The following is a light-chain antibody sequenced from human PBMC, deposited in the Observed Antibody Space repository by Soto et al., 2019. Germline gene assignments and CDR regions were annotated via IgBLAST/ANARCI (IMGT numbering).Light chain of an antibody. CDR2: EVS. CDR3: SSFTSTNTWV. V-gene: IGLV2-14*01. Sequence: QSALTQPPSASGSPGQSVTISCTGTSSDVAGYNYVSWYQQHPGKAPRLMVYEVSNRPSGVSSRFSGSKSGNTASLTISGLQADDEADYYCSSFTSTNTWVFGGGTKLTVL. J-gene: IGLJ3*02. CDR1: SSDVAGYNY.